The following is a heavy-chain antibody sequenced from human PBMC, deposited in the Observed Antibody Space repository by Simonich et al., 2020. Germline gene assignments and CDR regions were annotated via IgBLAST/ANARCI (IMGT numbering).Heavy chain of an antibody. CDR2: SYYSEGD. CDR3: ARHAGFAFDI. D-gene: IGHD6-13*01. Sequence: QLQLQESGPGLVKPSETLSLTCTVSGGSISSSSYYWGWIHQPPGKGLEWIGSSYYSEGDNYHPSLKSRVTISVDTSKNQFSLKLSSVTAADTDVYYCARHAGFAFDIWGQGTMVTVSS. CDR1: GGSISSSSYY. J-gene: IGHJ3*02. V-gene: IGHV4-39*01.